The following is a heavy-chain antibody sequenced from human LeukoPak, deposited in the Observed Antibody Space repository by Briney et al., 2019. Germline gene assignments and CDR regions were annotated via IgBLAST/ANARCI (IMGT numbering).Heavy chain of an antibody. J-gene: IGHJ3*02. D-gene: IGHD3-16*02. CDR3: ARDDDYVWGSYRFHDAFGI. Sequence: ASVKVSCKASGYTFTSYAMNWVRQAPGQGLEWMGWINTNTGNPTYAQGFTGRFVFSLDTSVSTAYLQISSLKAEDTAVYYCARDDDYVWGSYRFHDAFGIWGQGTMVTVSS. V-gene: IGHV7-4-1*02. CDR1: GYTFTSYA. CDR2: INTNTGNP.